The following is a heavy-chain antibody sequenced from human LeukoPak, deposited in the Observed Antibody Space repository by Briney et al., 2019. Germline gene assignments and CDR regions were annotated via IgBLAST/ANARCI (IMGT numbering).Heavy chain of an antibody. CDR1: GYSISSGYY. V-gene: IGHV4-38-2*02. Sequence: SETLSLTCSVSGYSISSGYYWGWIRPPPGEGLEWIGSIYHSGKTYYNPSLKSRVTISVDTSKNQFSLRLNSMTAADTAVYYCARDRIAASDPPNWFDPWGQGTLVIVSS. D-gene: IGHD6-25*01. CDR2: IYHSGKT. CDR3: ARDRIAASDPPNWFDP. J-gene: IGHJ5*02.